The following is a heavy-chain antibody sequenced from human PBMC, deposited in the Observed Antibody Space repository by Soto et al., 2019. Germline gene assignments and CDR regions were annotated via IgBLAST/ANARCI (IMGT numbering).Heavy chain of an antibody. V-gene: IGHV3-64D*06. J-gene: IGHJ4*02. CDR2: ISSNGGST. D-gene: IGHD6-13*01. Sequence: GGSLRLSCSAFGCTFSSYAMHWVRQAPGKGLEYVSAISSNGGSTYYADSVKGRFTISRDSSKNTLYLQMSSLRAEDTAVYYCVKAPMRQLVPDHYFDYWGQGTLVTVSS. CDR3: VKAPMRQLVPDHYFDY. CDR1: GCTFSSYA.